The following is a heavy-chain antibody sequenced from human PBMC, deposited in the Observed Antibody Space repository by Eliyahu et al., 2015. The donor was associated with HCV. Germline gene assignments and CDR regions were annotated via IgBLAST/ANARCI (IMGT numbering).Heavy chain of an antibody. D-gene: IGHD3-10*01. CDR2: ST. CDR3: ALWLWFGEIYFDY. J-gene: IGHJ4*02. Sequence: STYYNPSLKSRVTISVDTSKNQFSLKLSSVTAADTAVYYCALWLWFGEIYFDYWGQGTLVTVSS. V-gene: IGHV4-39*01.